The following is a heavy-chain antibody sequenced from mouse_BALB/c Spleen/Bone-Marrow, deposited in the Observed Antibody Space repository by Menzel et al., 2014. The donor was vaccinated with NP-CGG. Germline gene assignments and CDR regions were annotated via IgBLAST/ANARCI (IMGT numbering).Heavy chain of an antibody. CDR2: INPYNGDT. D-gene: IGHD1-1*01. CDR1: GYSFTGYF. CDR3: AREEGYYYGSSPYFDV. V-gene: IGHV1-20*02. J-gene: IGHJ1*01. Sequence: VQLQESGPELVKPGASVKISCKASGYSFTGYFMNWVMQSHGKSFEWIGRINPYNGDTFYNQKFKGKATLTVDKSSSTAHMELRSLASEDSAVYYCAREEGYYYGSSPYFDVWGAGTTVTVSS.